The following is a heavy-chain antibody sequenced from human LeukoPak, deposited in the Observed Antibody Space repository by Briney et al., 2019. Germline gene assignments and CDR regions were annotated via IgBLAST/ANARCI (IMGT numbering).Heavy chain of an antibody. CDR2: IYYSGNT. J-gene: IGHJ4*02. CDR1: GGSISSCTYS. D-gene: IGHD6-13*01. CDR3: VRQYTSSWYDY. Sequence: SETLSLTCSVSGGSISSCTYSWGWIRQPPGKGLEWIGSIYYSGNTYYNASLKSRVTISVDTSKNQFSLQLNSVTPEDTAVYYCVRQYTSSWYDYWGQGTLVTVSS. V-gene: IGHV4-39*01.